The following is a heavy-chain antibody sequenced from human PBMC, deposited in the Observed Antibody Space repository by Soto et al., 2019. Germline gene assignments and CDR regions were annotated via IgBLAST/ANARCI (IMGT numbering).Heavy chain of an antibody. J-gene: IGHJ3*02. CDR3: ARTQRGRSDAFDI. CDR2: IYYSGST. Sequence: PAETLCLTCTVSVGSISIGDYYWSWIRQPPGKGLEWIGYIYYSGSTYYNPSLKSRVTISVDTSKNQFSLKLSSVTAADTAVYYCARTQRGRSDAFDIWGQGTMVTVSS. D-gene: IGHD3-10*01. CDR1: VGSISIGDYY. V-gene: IGHV4-30-4*01.